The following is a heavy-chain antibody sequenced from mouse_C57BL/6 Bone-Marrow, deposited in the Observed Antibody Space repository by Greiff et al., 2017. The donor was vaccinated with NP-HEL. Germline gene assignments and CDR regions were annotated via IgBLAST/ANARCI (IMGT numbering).Heavy chain of an antibody. CDR2: IYPRDGST. CDR1: GYTFTSYD. CDR3: ARRGVYGSSWYFDV. J-gene: IGHJ1*03. V-gene: IGHV1-85*01. D-gene: IGHD1-1*01. Sequence: VHLVESGPELVKPGASVKLSCKASGYTFTSYDINWVKQRPGQGLEWIGWIYPRDGSTKYNEKFKGKATLTVDTSSSTAYMQLSSLTSEDSAVYYCARRGVYGSSWYFDVWGTGTTVTVSS.